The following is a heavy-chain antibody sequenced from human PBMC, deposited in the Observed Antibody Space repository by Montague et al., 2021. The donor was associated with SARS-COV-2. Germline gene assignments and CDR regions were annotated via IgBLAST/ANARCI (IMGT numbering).Heavy chain of an antibody. CDR2: SHHSGAT. CDR1: GGSMSSGGYF. J-gene: IGHJ4*02. Sequence: TLSLTCSVSGGSMSSGGYFWTWIRQPPGKGLEWIGYSHHSGATFHNPSLLGRAAVSLDTSKSHFSLTLTSVLVADTAVYYCARAAGTTTTLILDSWGQGILVTVSS. V-gene: IGHV4-31*03. D-gene: IGHD4-17*01. CDR3: ARAAGTTTTLILDS.